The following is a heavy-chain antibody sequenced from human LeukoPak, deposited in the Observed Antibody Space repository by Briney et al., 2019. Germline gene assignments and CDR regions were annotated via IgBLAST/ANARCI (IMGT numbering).Heavy chain of an antibody. CDR2: IQYSGST. D-gene: IGHD3-22*01. V-gene: IGHV4-61*01. CDR1: GDSFSGISFY. CDR3: ARYYDSSGYWSTPHFDS. J-gene: IGHJ4*02. Sequence: SETLSLTCTVSGDSFSGISFYWSWIRQPPGKGLQYIGYIQYSGSTNYNPSLKSRVTISVDTSKNQFSLKLSSVTAADTAVYYCARYYDSSGYWSTPHFDSWGQGTLVTVSS.